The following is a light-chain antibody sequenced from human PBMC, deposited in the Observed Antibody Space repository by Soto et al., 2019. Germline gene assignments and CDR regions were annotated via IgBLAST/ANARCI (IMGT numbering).Light chain of an antibody. CDR1: YANIGAGYE. Sequence: QSVLTQPPSVSGAPGQRVTISCTGRYANIGAGYEVHWYQQIPGTAPKLLISGHNNRPSGVPDRFFGSKSATSASLTIIGLQAEDEADYYCQSYDNSLSGSGVFGGGTKLTVL. J-gene: IGLJ3*02. V-gene: IGLV1-40*01. CDR2: GHN. CDR3: QSYDNSLSGSGV.